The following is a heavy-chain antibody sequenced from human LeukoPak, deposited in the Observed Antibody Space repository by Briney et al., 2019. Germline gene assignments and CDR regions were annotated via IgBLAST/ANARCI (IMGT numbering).Heavy chain of an antibody. D-gene: IGHD2-2*01. CDR1: GFTFSTSA. CDR3: ANGYRYCSSTRCDFDY. CDR2: IVVGSGDT. J-gene: IGHJ4*02. Sequence: GASVKVSCKASGFTFSTSAMQWVRQARGQRLEWIGWIVVGSGDTNYAQKFQERVTITRDLSPDTVYMELSSLRSEDTAVYYCANGYRYCSSTRCDFDYWGQGTLVTVSS. V-gene: IGHV1-58*02.